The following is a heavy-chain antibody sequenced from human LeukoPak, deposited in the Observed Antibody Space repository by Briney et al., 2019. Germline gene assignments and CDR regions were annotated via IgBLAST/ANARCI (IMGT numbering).Heavy chain of an antibody. Sequence: GGSLRLSCAASGFTFSSYSMNWVRQAPGKGLEWVSSISSSSSYIYYADSVKGRFTISRDNAKNSLYLQMNSLRAEDTAVYYCARDVSQGYSSGWSNFDYWGQGTLVTVSS. CDR1: GFTFSSYS. J-gene: IGHJ4*02. D-gene: IGHD6-19*01. CDR3: ARDVSQGYSSGWSNFDY. CDR2: ISSSSSYI. V-gene: IGHV3-21*01.